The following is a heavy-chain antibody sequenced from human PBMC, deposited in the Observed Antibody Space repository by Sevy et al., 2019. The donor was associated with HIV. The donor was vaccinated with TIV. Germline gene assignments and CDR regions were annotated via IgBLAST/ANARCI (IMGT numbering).Heavy chain of an antibody. CDR3: AHIPPVLDVALGKDDAFDI. D-gene: IGHD7-27*01. J-gene: IGHJ3*02. CDR2: IYWDDDK. V-gene: IGHV2-5*02. Sequence: SGPTLANPTQTLTLTCTFSRFSLSTSGVGVGWIRQPPGKALEWLALIYWDDDKRYSPSLKSRLTITKDTSKNQVVLTMTNMDPVDTATYYCAHIPPVLDVALGKDDAFDIWGQGTMVTVSS. CDR1: RFSLSTSGVG.